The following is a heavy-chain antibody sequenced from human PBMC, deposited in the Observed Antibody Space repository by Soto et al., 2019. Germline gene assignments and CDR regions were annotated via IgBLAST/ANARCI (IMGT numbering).Heavy chain of an antibody. Sequence: ASVKVSFKASGYTFTSYGSSWVRQAPGQGLEWMGWISAYNGNTNYAQKLQGRVTMTTDTSTSTAYMELRSLRSDDTAVYYCARDARTYYYDSSGNFDYWGQGTLVTVSS. CDR2: ISAYNGNT. CDR3: ARDARTYYYDSSGNFDY. CDR1: GYTFTSYG. D-gene: IGHD3-22*01. V-gene: IGHV1-18*01. J-gene: IGHJ4*02.